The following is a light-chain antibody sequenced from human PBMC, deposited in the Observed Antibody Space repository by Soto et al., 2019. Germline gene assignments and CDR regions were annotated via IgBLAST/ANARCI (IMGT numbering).Light chain of an antibody. CDR1: QSVNTN. V-gene: IGKV3-15*01. CDR3: QQYNYGPPHT. Sequence: EIVMTQSPATLSVSPGESATLSCRASQSVNTNLAWYQQKTGGAPRLLIHGASTRATGIPARFTGSGSGTEFTLNISSLQSEDFAVCYYQQYNYGPPHTLGQGTKLEIK. J-gene: IGKJ2*01. CDR2: GAS.